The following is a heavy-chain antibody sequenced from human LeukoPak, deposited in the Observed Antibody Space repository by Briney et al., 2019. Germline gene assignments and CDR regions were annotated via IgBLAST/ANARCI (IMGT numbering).Heavy chain of an antibody. V-gene: IGHV3-30*02. CDR1: GFTFSSYG. CDR2: IRYDGSNK. CDR3: AKGTMDTAMVTTFDY. D-gene: IGHD5-18*01. Sequence: GGSLRLPCAASGFTFSSYGMHWVRQAPGKGLEWVAFIRYDGSNKYYADSVKGRFTISRDNSKNTLYLQMNSLRAEDTAVYYCAKGTMDTAMVTTFDYWGQGTLVTVSS. J-gene: IGHJ4*02.